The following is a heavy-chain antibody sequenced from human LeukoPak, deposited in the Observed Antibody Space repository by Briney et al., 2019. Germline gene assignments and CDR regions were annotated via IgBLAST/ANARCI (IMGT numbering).Heavy chain of an antibody. CDR1: GFTFSSYG. J-gene: IGHJ4*02. V-gene: IGHV3-30*18. CDR2: ISYDGSDK. D-gene: IGHD3-10*01. Sequence: PGRSLRLSCAASGFTFSSYGMHWVRQAPGKVLEWVAVISYDGSDKYYADCVKGRFTISRDNSKSTLYLQMNSLRAEDTAVYYCAKDYYGSGSYYNWFEYWGQGTLVTVSS. CDR3: AKDYYGSGSYYNWFEY.